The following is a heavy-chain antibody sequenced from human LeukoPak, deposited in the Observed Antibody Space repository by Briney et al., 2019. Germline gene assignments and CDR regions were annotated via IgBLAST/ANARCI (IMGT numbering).Heavy chain of an antibody. V-gene: IGHV3-30*02. D-gene: IGHD2-2*01. CDR1: GFTFSSYG. CDR3: AKDRAEVVVPAATFYNYMDV. Sequence: GGSLRLSCAASGFTFSSYGMHWVRQAPGNGLEWVAFIRYDASNKYYADSVKGRFTISRDNSKKTLYVQMNSLRVEDTAVYYCAKDRAEVVVPAATFYNYMDVWGKGTTVT. CDR2: IRYDASNK. J-gene: IGHJ6*03.